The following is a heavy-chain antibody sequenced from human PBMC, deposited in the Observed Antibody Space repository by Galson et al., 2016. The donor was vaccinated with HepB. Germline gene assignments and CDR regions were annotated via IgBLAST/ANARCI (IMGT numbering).Heavy chain of an antibody. J-gene: IGHJ4*02. CDR2: INQDGREA. D-gene: IGHD3-10*01. CDR3: VIIRSGPSDLDY. V-gene: IGHV3-7*03. Sequence: SLRLSCAAPGVTLSRYWMAWVRQAPGKGLESVANINQDGREANHMDSVKGRFTISRDNAKNSLYLQMNSLRADDTAVYYCVIIRSGPSDLDYWGQGALVTVSS. CDR1: GVTLSRYW.